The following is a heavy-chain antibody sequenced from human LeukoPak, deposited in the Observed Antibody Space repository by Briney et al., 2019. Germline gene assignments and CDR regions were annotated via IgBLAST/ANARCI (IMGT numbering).Heavy chain of an antibody. CDR3: ARGSFSPWTTQSYFDY. CDR2: INPNSGGT. V-gene: IGHV1-2*02. Sequence: GASVKVSCKASGYTFTGYYMHWVRQAPGQGLEWMGWINPNSGGTNYAQKFQGRVTMTRDTSISTAYMELSRLRSEDTAVYYCARGSFSPWTTQSYFDYWGQGTLVTVSS. J-gene: IGHJ4*02. D-gene: IGHD2-15*01. CDR1: GYTFTGYY.